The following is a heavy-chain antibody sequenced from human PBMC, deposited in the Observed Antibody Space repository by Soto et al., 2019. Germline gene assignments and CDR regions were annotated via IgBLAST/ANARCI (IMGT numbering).Heavy chain of an antibody. V-gene: IGHV3-23*01. CDR3: AKLRASAVADFDY. CDR2: ISGSGSST. D-gene: IGHD6-19*01. Sequence: GGSLRLSCAASGFSMSNFAMSWVRQAPGKGPEWVSAISGSGSSTYYADSVKGRFTISRDNSQNTLYLQMNSLRAEDTAVYYCAKLRASAVADFDYWGQGTQVTVSS. CDR1: GFSMSNFA. J-gene: IGHJ4*02.